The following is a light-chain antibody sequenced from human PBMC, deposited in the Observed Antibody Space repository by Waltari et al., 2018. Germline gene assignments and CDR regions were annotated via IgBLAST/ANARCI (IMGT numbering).Light chain of an antibody. V-gene: IGKV1-5*03. CDR1: QSINSW. J-gene: IGKJ2*01. CDR3: QQYNSYSYT. Sequence: DIKMTQSPPTLSASVGDRVTIPCRASQSINSWLAWYQQKTGKAPKVLIYKTSTLESGVPSRYSGSGSGTEFTLTISSLQPDDFATYYCQQYNSYSYTFGQGTKLEIK. CDR2: KTS.